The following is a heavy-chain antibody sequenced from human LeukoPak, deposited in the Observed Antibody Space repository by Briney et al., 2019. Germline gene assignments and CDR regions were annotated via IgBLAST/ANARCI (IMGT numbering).Heavy chain of an antibody. J-gene: IGHJ3*02. D-gene: IGHD3-22*01. CDR2: FDPEDGET. CDR1: GYTLTELS. Sequence: GASVKVSCKVSGYTLTELSMHWVRQTPGKGLEWMGGFDPEDGETIYAQKFQGRVTMTEDTSTDTAYMGLSSLRSEDTAVYYCATVFPAFEGPDYYDSSGYFGTKVHHDAFDIWGQGTMVTVSS. CDR3: ATVFPAFEGPDYYDSSGYFGTKVHHDAFDI. V-gene: IGHV1-24*01.